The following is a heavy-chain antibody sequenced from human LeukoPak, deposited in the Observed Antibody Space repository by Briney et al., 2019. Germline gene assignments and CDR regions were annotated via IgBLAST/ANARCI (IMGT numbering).Heavy chain of an antibody. J-gene: IGHJ4*02. CDR3: ARSGYYYDSSGYYIY. Sequence: GASVKVSCKASGYTFTSYDINWVRQAPGQGLEWMGWINPNSGGTNYAQKFQGRVTMTRDTSISTAYMELSRLRSDDTAVYYCARSGYYYDSSGYYIYWGQGTLVTVSS. D-gene: IGHD3-22*01. CDR1: GYTFTSYD. V-gene: IGHV1-2*02. CDR2: INPNSGGT.